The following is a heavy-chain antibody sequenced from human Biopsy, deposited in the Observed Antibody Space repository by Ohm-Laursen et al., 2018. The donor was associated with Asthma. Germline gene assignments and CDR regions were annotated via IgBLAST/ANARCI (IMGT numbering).Heavy chain of an antibody. Sequence: SLRLSCAAFGFSFSNFAIHWVRQAPGKGLEWVGVILKDASTQDYADSVKGRFTMARDNSKNTLDLQMNSLREEDTAVYYCVRDGTDDAFDIWGQGTVVSVSS. J-gene: IGHJ3*02. CDR1: GFSFSNFA. CDR2: ILKDASTQ. V-gene: IGHV3-30*01. CDR3: VRDGTDDAFDI. D-gene: IGHD1-1*01.